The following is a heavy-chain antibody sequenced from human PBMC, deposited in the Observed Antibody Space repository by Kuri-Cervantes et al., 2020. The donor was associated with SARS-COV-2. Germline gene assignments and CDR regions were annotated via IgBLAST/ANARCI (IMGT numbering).Heavy chain of an antibody. J-gene: IGHJ6*03. CDR1: GGSFSGYY. V-gene: IGHV4-34*01. CDR3: ARGLWGEWLLSYYYYMDV. D-gene: IGHD3-3*01. CDR2: INHSRST. Sequence: GSLRLSCAVYGGSFSGYYWSWIRQPPGKGLEWIGEINHSRSTNYNPSLKSRVTISVDTSKNQFSLKLSSVTAADTAVYYCARGLWGEWLLSYYYYMDVWGKGTTVTVSS.